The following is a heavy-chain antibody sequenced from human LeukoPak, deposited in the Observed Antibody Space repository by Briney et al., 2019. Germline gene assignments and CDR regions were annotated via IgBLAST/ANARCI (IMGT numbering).Heavy chain of an antibody. CDR3: ARHITYYDILTGYYGPSGAFDI. Sequence: ASVKVSCKASGYTFTSYYVHWVRQAPGQGLEWLGTFKPNTRSAHPGLGFRDRVSMTGDMSTSTVFIELNSLRSEDTAVYYCARHITYYDILTGYYGPSGAFDIWGQGTMVTVSS. V-gene: IGHV1-46*01. D-gene: IGHD3-9*01. J-gene: IGHJ3*02. CDR1: GYTFTSYY. CDR2: FKPNTRSA.